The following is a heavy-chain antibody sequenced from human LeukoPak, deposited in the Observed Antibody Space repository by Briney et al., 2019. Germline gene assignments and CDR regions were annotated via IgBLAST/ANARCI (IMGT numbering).Heavy chain of an antibody. CDR2: ISAYNGNT. V-gene: IGHV1-18*01. J-gene: IGHJ6*03. Sequence: ASVKVSCKASGYTFTSYGISWVRQAPGQGLEWMGWISAYNGNTNYAQKLQGRVTMTTDTSTSTAYMELRSLRSDDTAVYYCARDHDSSSWYHYYYYMDVWGKGTTVTVSS. D-gene: IGHD6-13*01. CDR1: GYTFTSYG. CDR3: ARDHDSSSWYHYYYYMDV.